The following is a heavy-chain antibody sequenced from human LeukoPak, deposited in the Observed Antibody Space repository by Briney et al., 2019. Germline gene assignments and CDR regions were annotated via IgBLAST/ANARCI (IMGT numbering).Heavy chain of an antibody. Sequence: KPSETLSLTCTVSGGSISSSSYYWGWIRQPPGKGLEWIGSIYYSGSTYYNPSLKSRVTISVDTSKNQFSLKPSSVTAADTAVYYCARVDVLTGYYAGDAFDIWGQGTMVTVSS. V-gene: IGHV4-39*07. CDR1: GGSISSSSYY. J-gene: IGHJ3*02. D-gene: IGHD3-9*01. CDR2: IYYSGST. CDR3: ARVDVLTGYYAGDAFDI.